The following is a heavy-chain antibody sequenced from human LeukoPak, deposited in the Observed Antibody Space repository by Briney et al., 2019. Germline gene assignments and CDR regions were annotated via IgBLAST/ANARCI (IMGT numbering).Heavy chain of an antibody. CDR1: GFTFSSYW. CDR3: VTQGSGYGSGWFSEGYYYCYYYMDV. V-gene: IGHV3-7*01. CDR2: IKQDGSEK. D-gene: IGHD6-19*01. J-gene: IGHJ6*03. Sequence: PGGSLRLSCAASGFTFSSYWMSWVRQAPGKGLEWVANIKQDGSEKYYVDSVKGRFTISRDNAKNSLYLQVNSLRAEDTAVYYCVTQGSGYGSGWFSEGYYYCYYYMDVWGKGTTVTVSS.